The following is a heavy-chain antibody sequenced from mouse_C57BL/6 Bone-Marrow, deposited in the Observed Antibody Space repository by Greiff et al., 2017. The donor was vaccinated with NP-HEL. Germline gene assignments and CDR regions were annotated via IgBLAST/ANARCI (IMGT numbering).Heavy chain of an antibody. CDR2: LYPGSGST. V-gene: IGHV1-55*01. Sequence: VQLQQSGAELVKPGASVKMSCKASGYTFTSYWITWVKQRPGQGLEWLGDLYPGSGSTNYNEKFKSKATLTVDTSSSTAYMQLSSLTSEDSAVYYCARGEVYYYGSSYGYFDVWGTGTTVTVSS. D-gene: IGHD1-1*01. CDR1: GYTFTSYW. J-gene: IGHJ1*03. CDR3: ARGEVYYYGSSYGYFDV.